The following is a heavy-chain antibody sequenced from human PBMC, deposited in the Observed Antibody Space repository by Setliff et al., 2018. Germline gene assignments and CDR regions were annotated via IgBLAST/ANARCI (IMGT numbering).Heavy chain of an antibody. D-gene: IGHD1-26*01. CDR1: AITFRSYW. J-gene: IGHJ4*02. CDR2: IKEDGSEK. Sequence: GGSLRLSCAASAITFRSYWMSWVRQAPGRGLEWVANIKEDGSEKHYVDSVKGRFTISRDNARDSVYLQMNSLRAEDTAVYYCARGLLGRTTTLDYWGQGTPVTVSS. CDR3: ARGLLGRTTTLDY. V-gene: IGHV3-7*01.